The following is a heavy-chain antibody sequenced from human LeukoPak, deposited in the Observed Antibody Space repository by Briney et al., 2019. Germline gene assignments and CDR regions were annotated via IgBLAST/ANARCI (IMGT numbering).Heavy chain of an antibody. CDR1: GGSISSYY. CDR2: IYYSGST. Sequence: SETLSLTCTVSGGSISSYYWSWIRQPPGKGLEWIGYIYYSGSTNYNPPLKSRVTISVDTSKNQFSLKLSSVTAADTAVYYCARGSLFDYWGQGTLVTVPS. J-gene: IGHJ4*02. CDR3: ARGSLFDY. V-gene: IGHV4-59*01.